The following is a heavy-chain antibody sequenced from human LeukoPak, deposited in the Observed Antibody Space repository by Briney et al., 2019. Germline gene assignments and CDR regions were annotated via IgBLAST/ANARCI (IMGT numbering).Heavy chain of an antibody. D-gene: IGHD2-2*01. J-gene: IGHJ5*02. Sequence: GRSLRLSCAASGFIFSSYSMNWVRQAPGKGLEWVSSISDSGSDIYYADSVRGRFTISRDNAKNSVYLQMNSLRAEDTAVYYCAKDAIIVNSWGFDPWGQGTLVTVSS. V-gene: IGHV3-21*06. CDR3: AKDAIIVNSWGFDP. CDR1: GFIFSSYS. CDR2: ISDSGSDI.